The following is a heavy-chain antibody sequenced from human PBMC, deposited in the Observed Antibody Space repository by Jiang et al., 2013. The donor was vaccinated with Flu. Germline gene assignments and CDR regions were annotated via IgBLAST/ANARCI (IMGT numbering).Heavy chain of an antibody. D-gene: IGHD5-12*01. CDR3: ARAQKYSGFELPYFDY. CDR1: GGSISSSSYY. V-gene: IGHV4-39*07. Sequence: PGLVKPSETLSLTCTVSGGSISSSSYYWVWIRQPPGKGLEWIGSIYHSGSTYYNPSLKSRVTISVDTSKNQFSLKLSSVTAADTAVYYCARAQKYSGFELPYFDYWGQGTLVTVSS. J-gene: IGHJ4*02. CDR2: IYHSGST.